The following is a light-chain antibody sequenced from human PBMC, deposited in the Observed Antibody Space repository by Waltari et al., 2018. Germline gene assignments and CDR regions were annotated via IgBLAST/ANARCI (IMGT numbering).Light chain of an antibody. Sequence: SYELTQEPSVSVHPGQPARITCSGDMSPKKVGSWYQQEAGQAPVLLIYKDSERPSGIPERFSGSKSGKTVTLTISRVQAEDEADYFCQSAENIGTFVLVFVGGTKLTVL. CDR2: KDS. V-gene: IGLV3-25*03. CDR1: MSPKKV. J-gene: IGLJ2*01. CDR3: QSAENIGTFVLV.